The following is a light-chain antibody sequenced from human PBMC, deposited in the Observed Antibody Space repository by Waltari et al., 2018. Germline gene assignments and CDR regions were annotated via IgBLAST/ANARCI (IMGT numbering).Light chain of an antibody. J-gene: IGKJ3*01. CDR1: QSVSSSY. Sequence: EIVLTQAPGTLYLSPGERATLSCTASQSVSSSYFAWYQQKPCQAPRLLIYGASSRATGIPDRFSGSGSGTDFTLTISRLEPEDFAVYYCQQYGSSLLFTFGPGTKVDIK. CDR2: GAS. CDR3: QQYGSSLLFT. V-gene: IGKV3-20*01.